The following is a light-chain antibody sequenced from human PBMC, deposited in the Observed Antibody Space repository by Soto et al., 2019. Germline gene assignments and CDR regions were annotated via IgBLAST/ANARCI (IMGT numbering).Light chain of an antibody. CDR3: LQSYSLPLT. CDR1: QSISNS. CDR2: AAS. Sequence: DIQMTQSPSSLSASVGDRVTITCRASQSISNSLSWYQQRPGKAPKLLIYAASTLQNEVPSRFSGSASGPEFTLTSSSLPPEDFATYYCLQSYSLPLTFGPGTKVDV. J-gene: IGKJ3*01. V-gene: IGKV1-39*01.